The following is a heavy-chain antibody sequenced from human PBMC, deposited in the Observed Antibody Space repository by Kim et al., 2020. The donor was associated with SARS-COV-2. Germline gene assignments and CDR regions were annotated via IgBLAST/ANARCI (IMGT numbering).Heavy chain of an antibody. Sequence: GGSLRLSCAASGFTFNDYAMSWVRQAPGKGLEWVSSLSSNVYNTYYGDSVKGRFTISRDNSKNTVYLQMNSLRGEDTALYYCVKGIAHHWGQGILVTVSS. V-gene: IGHV3-23*01. J-gene: IGHJ5*02. CDR1: GFTFNDYA. D-gene: IGHD2-15*01. CDR2: LSSNVYNT. CDR3: VKGIAHH.